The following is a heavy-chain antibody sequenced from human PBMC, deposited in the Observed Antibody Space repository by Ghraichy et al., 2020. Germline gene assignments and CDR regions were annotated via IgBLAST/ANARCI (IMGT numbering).Heavy chain of an antibody. CDR1: GYTFTSYG. CDR3: ARSRRIAAAGHLDY. CDR2: ISAYNGNT. Sequence: ASVKVSCKASGYTFTSYGISWVRQAPGQGLEWMGWISAYNGNTNYAQKLQGRVTMTTDTSTSTAYMELRSLRSDETAVYYCARSRRIAAAGHLDYWGQGTLVTVSS. J-gene: IGHJ4*02. D-gene: IGHD6-13*01. V-gene: IGHV1-18*01.